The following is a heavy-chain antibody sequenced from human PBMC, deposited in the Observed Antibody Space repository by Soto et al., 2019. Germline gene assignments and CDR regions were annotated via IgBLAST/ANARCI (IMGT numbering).Heavy chain of an antibody. CDR2: IYPGDSET. V-gene: IGHV5-51*01. Sequence: PGESLKISRKGSGYNFTTFWIGWVRQMPGKGLEWMGIIYPGDSETKYSRAFEGQVTISADRSTNTAYLQWRSLRAPDTAMYYCARLGFPGAIYFDSWGLGTLVTVSS. CDR3: ARLGFPGAIYFDS. CDR1: GYNFTTFW. J-gene: IGHJ4*02. D-gene: IGHD3-10*01.